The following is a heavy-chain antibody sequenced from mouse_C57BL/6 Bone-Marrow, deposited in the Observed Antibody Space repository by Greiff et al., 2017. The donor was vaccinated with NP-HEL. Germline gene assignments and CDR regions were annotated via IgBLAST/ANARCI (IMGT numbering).Heavy chain of an antibody. CDR2: ISYDGSN. J-gene: IGHJ2*01. Sequence: EVKLMESGPGLVKPSQSLSLTCSVTGYSITSGYYWNWIRQFPGNKLEWMGYISYDGSNNYNPSLKNRISITRDTSKNQFFLKLNSVTTEDTATYYCARGDGYCDYWGQGTTLTVSS. CDR1: GYSITSGYY. V-gene: IGHV3-6*01. D-gene: IGHD2-3*01. CDR3: ARGDGYCDY.